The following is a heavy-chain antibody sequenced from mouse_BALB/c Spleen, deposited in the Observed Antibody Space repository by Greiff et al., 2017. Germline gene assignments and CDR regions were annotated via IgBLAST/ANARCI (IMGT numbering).Heavy chain of an antibody. CDR2: ISSGGSYT. CDR1: GFTFSSYT. CDR3: TREEVRGYAMDY. V-gene: IGHV5-6-4*01. D-gene: IGHD2-14*01. Sequence: EVMLVESGGGLVKPGGSLKLSCAASGFTFSSYTMSWVRQTPEKRLEWVATISSGGSYTYYPDSVKGRFTISRDNAKNTLYLQMSSLKSEDTAMYYCTREEVRGYAMDYWGQGTSVTVSS. J-gene: IGHJ4*01.